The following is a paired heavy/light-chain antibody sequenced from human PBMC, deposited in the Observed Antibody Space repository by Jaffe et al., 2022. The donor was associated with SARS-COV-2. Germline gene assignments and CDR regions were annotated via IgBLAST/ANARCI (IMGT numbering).Heavy chain of an antibody. D-gene: IGHD1-1*01. CDR3: AKEYNAVPLGH. V-gene: IGHV3-23*04. Sequence: EVLLVESGGRLVQPGGSLRLSCGASGFTFTSYYMNWVRQSPGKGPEWVSDISGSGGTTHYADFVKGRFTISRDNSKNMLYLQMNSLTAEDTAVYYCAKEYNAVPLGHWGQGTLVTVSP. CDR2: ISGSGGTT. CDR1: GFTFTSYY. J-gene: IGHJ4*02.
Light chain of an antibody. Sequence: DIQMTQSPSSLSASVGDRVTITCRASQGIRDNLGWFQQKPGKAPKRLIYLASTLQSGVPSRFSGSGSGAEFTLTISSLQPEDFATYYCLQHNIYPWTFGQGTKVEIK. CDR2: LAS. J-gene: IGKJ1*01. CDR1: QGIRDN. CDR3: LQHNIYPWT. V-gene: IGKV1-17*01.